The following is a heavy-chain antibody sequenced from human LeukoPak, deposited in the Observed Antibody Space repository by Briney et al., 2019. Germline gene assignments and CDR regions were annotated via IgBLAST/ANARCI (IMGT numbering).Heavy chain of an antibody. CDR2: ISYSSTYI. D-gene: IGHD1-1*01. CDR3: AKLLGTATRYDS. V-gene: IGHV3-21*01. J-gene: IGHJ4*02. CDR1: GFTFSSYT. Sequence: ESLRLSCAASGFTFSSYTMSWVRQAPGKGLEWVSSISYSSTYIYYADSVKGRFTISRDNAKNSLYLQMNSLRAEDTAVYFCAKLLGTATRYDSWGLGTLVMVSS.